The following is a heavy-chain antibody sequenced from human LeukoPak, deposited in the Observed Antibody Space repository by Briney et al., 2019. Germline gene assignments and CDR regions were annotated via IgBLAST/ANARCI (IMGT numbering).Heavy chain of an antibody. J-gene: IGHJ6*03. CDR3: AKDPCIGGSCYSYYYYYYMDV. CDR1: EFTFSSYG. D-gene: IGHD2-15*01. Sequence: GGSLRLSCAASEFTFSSYGMHWVRQAPGKGLEWVAFIWYDGNTKYYADSVKGRFTISRDNSKNTLYLQMNSLRAEDTAVYYCAKDPCIGGSCYSYYYYYYMDVWGKGTTVTVSS. V-gene: IGHV3-30*02. CDR2: IWYDGNTK.